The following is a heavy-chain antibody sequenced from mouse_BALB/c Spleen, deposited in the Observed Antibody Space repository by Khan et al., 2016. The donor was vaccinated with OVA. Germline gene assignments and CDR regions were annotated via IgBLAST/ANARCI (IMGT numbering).Heavy chain of an antibody. CDR2: ISHGGSSV. CDR3: TRPSTTQYDYGMDY. CDR1: GFTFSSYT. D-gene: IGHD1-1*01. Sequence: EVELVESGGGLVQPGGSLKLSCAASGFTFSSYTMSWVRQTPDKTLEWVAFISHGGSSVYYPDTVKGRFTSSGDNAKNTLYLQLSSLKSEDTAMYYCTRPSTTQYDYGMDYWGQGTSVIVSS. J-gene: IGHJ4*01. V-gene: IGHV5-12-2*01.